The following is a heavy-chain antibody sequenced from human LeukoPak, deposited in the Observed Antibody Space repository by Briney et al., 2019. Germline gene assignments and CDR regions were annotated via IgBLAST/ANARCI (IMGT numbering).Heavy chain of an antibody. V-gene: IGHV1-3*01. Sequence: ASVKVSCMASGYTFTSYAMHWVRQAPGQRLEWMGWINAGNGNTKYSQKFQGRVTITRDTSANTAYMELSSLRSEDTAVYYCARGSFDPWGQGTLVTVSS. CDR1: GYTFTSYA. CDR3: ARGSFDP. J-gene: IGHJ5*02. CDR2: INAGNGNT.